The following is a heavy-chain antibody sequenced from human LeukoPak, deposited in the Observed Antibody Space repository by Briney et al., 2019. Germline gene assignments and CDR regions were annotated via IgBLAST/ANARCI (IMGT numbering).Heavy chain of an antibody. CDR3: AKPGGTGCFDWSFDY. V-gene: IGHV3-7*01. CDR2: IKQDGSEK. D-gene: IGHD3-9*01. CDR1: GFTFSSYW. J-gene: IGHJ4*02. Sequence: GGSLRLSCAASGFTFSSYWMSWVRQAPGKGLEWVANIKQDGSEKYYVDSVKGRFTISRDNAKNSLYLQMNSLRAEDTAVYYCAKPGGTGCFDWSFDYWGQGTLVTVSS.